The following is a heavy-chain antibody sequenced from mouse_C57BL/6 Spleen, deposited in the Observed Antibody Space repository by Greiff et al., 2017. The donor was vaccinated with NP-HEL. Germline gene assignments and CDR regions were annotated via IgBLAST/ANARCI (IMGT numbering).Heavy chain of an antibody. Sequence: EVKLVESGGGLVKPGGSLKLSCAASGFTFSSYAMSWVRQTPEKRLEWVATISDGGSYTYYPDNVKGRFTISRDNAKNNLYLQMSHLKSEDTAMYYCARDCDYDGLGFASWGQGTLVTVSA. CDR2: ISDGGSYT. D-gene: IGHD2-4*01. V-gene: IGHV5-4*01. J-gene: IGHJ3*01. CDR1: GFTFSSYA. CDR3: ARDCDYDGLGFAS.